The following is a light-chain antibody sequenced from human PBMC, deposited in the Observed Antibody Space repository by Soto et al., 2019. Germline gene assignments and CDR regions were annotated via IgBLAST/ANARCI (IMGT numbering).Light chain of an antibody. CDR3: QHRSNWLFT. CDR2: DAS. Sequence: EIVLTQSPATLSLSPGERATLSCRASQSVSSYLAWYQHKPGQAPRLLISDASNRATGIPARFSGSGSGTDFTLTISNLEHEDCAVYYCQHRSNWLFTFGPGPKVHIK. J-gene: IGKJ3*01. V-gene: IGKV3-11*01. CDR1: QSVSSY.